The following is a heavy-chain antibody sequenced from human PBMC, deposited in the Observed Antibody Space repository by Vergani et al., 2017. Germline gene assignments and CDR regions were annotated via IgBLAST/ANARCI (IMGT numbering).Heavy chain of an antibody. CDR3: ARAAIDYGAPRPYYFDY. D-gene: IGHD4-17*01. V-gene: IGHV4-34*11. Sequence: QVQLQQWGAGLLKPSETLSLTCAVYGGSFSGYYWSWTRQPPGKGLEWIGSIYYSGDTNYNPSLKSRVTISVDTSKNQFSLKLNSVTAADTAIYYCARAAIDYGAPRPYYFDYWGQGTLVTVSS. CDR1: GGSFSGYY. J-gene: IGHJ4*02. CDR2: IYYSGDT.